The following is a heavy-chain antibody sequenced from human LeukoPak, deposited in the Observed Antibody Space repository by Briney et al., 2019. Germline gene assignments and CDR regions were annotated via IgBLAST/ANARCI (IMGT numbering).Heavy chain of an antibody. CDR3: ARACNSQGTQEYSSSSVFDY. CDR2: INPNSGGT. J-gene: IGHJ4*02. D-gene: IGHD6-6*01. Sequence: ASVKVSCKASGYTFTGYYMHWVQQAPGQGLEWMGRINPNSGGTNYAQKFLGRVTMTRDTSISTAYMELSRLRSDDTAVYYCARACNSQGTQEYSSSSVFDYWGQGTLVTVSS. CDR1: GYTFTGYY. V-gene: IGHV1-2*06.